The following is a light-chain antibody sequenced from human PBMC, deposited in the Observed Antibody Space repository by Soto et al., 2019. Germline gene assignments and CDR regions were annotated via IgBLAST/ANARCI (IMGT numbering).Light chain of an antibody. J-gene: IGKJ5*01. Sequence: EIVLTQSPATLSVSPGERATLSCRASQSVSSSYLAWYQQKPGQAPRLLIYGASSRATGIPDRFSGSGSGTDFTLTISRLEPEDFAVYYCQQRSIWPPRITFGQGTRLEIK. CDR1: QSVSSSY. V-gene: IGKV3D-20*02. CDR2: GAS. CDR3: QQRSIWPPRIT.